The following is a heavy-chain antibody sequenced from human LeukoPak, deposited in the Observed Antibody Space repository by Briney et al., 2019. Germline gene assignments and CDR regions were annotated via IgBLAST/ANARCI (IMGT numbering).Heavy chain of an antibody. CDR3: ARGEIAVAGTYYYYMDV. D-gene: IGHD6-19*01. Sequence: SETLSLTCTVSGGSISSSSYYWSWIRQPPGKGLEWIGEINHSGSTNYNPSLKSRVTISVDTSKNQFSLKLSSVTAADTAVYYCARGEIAVAGTYYYYMDVWGKGTTVTVSS. CDR1: GGSISSSSYY. J-gene: IGHJ6*03. CDR2: INHSGST. V-gene: IGHV4-39*07.